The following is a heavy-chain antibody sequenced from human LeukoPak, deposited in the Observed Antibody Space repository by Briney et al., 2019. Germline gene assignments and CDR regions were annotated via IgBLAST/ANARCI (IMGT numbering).Heavy chain of an antibody. Sequence: GASVKVSCKASGYTFTSYDINWVRQATGQGLEWMGWMNPSSGNTGYAQKFQGRVTMTRNTPISTAYMELSSLRSEDTAVYYCAREAGYLAGTELRSTYYYYYMDVWGKGTTVTVSS. V-gene: IGHV1-8*01. CDR3: AREAGYLAGTELRSTYYYYYMDV. D-gene: IGHD6-13*01. J-gene: IGHJ6*03. CDR2: MNPSSGNT. CDR1: GYTFTSYD.